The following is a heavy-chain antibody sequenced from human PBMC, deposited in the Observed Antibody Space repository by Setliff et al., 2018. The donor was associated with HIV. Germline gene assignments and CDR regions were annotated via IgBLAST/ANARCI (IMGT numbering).Heavy chain of an antibody. J-gene: IGHJ4*02. V-gene: IGHV4-39*01. CDR3: ARMWRWSGPESYYFDS. CDR1: GDSITNSMHY. CDR2: IHYNDGKA. D-gene: IGHD2-21*01. Sequence: SETLSLTCTVSGDSITNSMHYWSWIRQPPGKGLEFIGSIHYNDGKAYYNAALRSRVTISADTPKNQFSLKLNSVTAADTAVYYCARMWRWSGPESYYFDSWGRGTLVTVSS.